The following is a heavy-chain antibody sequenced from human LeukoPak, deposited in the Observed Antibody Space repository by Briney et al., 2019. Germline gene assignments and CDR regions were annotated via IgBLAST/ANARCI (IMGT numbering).Heavy chain of an antibody. CDR3: ARDAAAAGFDY. CDR1: GGSISSYY. Sequence: SETLSLTCTVSGGSISSYYWSWIRQPPGKGLEWIGYIYYSGSTNYNPSLKSRVTISVDTSKNQFSLKLSSVTAADTAVYYCARDAAAAGFDYWGQGTLVTVSS. CDR2: IYYSGST. D-gene: IGHD6-13*01. J-gene: IGHJ4*02. V-gene: IGHV4-59*13.